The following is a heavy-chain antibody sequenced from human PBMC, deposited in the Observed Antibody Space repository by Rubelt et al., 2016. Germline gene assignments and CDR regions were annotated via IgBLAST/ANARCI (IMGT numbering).Heavy chain of an antibody. Sequence: QVQLQEWGAGLLKPSETLSLTCAVYGGSFSGYYWSWIRQSPGKGLEWIGEINYIGSSNYNPSLQSRVTISVDTSRSQFSLKLTAVNAAGTAVYYCARGVYSSAWVTGWYGLDVWGQGTTVTVSS. D-gene: IGHD6-25*01. CDR2: INYIGSS. CDR1: GGSFSGYY. J-gene: IGHJ6*02. V-gene: IGHV4-34*01. CDR3: ARGVYSSAWVTGWYGLDV.